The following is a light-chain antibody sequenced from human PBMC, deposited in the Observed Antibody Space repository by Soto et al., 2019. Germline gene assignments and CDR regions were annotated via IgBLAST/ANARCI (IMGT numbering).Light chain of an antibody. CDR2: DAS. CDR1: QSVSIY. Sequence: IFLTHSPATLSLSPLERATLSCRASQSVSIYLAWYQQKPCQAPRLLIYDASNRDTGIPARFSGSGSGTDFNLTISSLEPEDFAVYYCQQSRKGLNFGTGTXVEIK. J-gene: IGKJ3*01. V-gene: IGKV3-11*01. CDR3: QQSRKGLN.